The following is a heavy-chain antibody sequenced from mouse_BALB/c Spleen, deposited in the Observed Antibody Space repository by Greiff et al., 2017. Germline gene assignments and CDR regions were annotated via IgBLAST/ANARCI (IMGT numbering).Heavy chain of an antibody. CDR1: GYTFTDYE. Sequence: VQLQQSGAELVRPGASVTLSCKASGYTFTDYEMHWVKQTPVHGLEWIGAIDPETGGTAYNQKFKGKATLTADKSSSTAYMELRSLTSEDSAVYYCTRDWESFFDYWGQGTTLTVSS. J-gene: IGHJ2*01. D-gene: IGHD4-1*01. CDR3: TRDWESFFDY. V-gene: IGHV1-15*01. CDR2: IDPETGGT.